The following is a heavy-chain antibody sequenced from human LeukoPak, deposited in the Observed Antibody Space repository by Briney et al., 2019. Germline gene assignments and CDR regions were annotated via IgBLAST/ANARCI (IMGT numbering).Heavy chain of an antibody. D-gene: IGHD6-13*01. V-gene: IGHV3-21*04. CDR1: GFTFSSYS. CDR3: AKEASIAAAAEGQ. CDR2: ISSSSSYI. Sequence: GGSLRLSCAASGFTFSSYSMNWVRQAPGKGLEWVSSISSSSSYIYYADSVKGRFTISRDNAKNSLYLQMNSLRAEDTAVYYCAKEASIAAAAEGQWGQGTLVTVSS. J-gene: IGHJ4*02.